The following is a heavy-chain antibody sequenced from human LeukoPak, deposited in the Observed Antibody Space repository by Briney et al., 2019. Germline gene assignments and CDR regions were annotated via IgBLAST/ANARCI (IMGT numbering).Heavy chain of an antibody. CDR3: ARDGGNWYFDL. CDR2: IIPIFGTA. CDR1: GGTFSSYA. V-gene: IGHV1-69*01. D-gene: IGHD1-14*01. Sequence: ASVKVSCKASGGTFSSYAISWVRQAPGQGLEWMGGIIPIFGTANYAQKFQGRVTITADESTSTAYMELSGLRSEDTAVYYCARDGGNWYFDLWGRGTLVTVSS. J-gene: IGHJ2*01.